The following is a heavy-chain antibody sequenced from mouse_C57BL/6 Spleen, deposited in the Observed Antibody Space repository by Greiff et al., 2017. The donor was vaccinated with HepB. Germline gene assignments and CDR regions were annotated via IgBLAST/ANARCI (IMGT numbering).Heavy chain of an antibody. CDR2: IHPSDSDT. Sequence: LQQPGAELVKPGASVKVSCKASGYTFTSYWMHWVKQRPGQGLEWIGRIHPSDSDTNYNQKFKGKATLTVDKSSSTAYMQLSSLTSEDSAVYYCAICGSSYGWYFDVWGTGTTVTVSS. D-gene: IGHD1-1*01. V-gene: IGHV1-74*01. CDR1: GYTFTSYW. CDR3: AICGSSYGWYFDV. J-gene: IGHJ1*03.